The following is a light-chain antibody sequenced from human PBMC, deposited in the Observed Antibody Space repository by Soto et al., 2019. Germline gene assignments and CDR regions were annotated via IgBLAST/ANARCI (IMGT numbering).Light chain of an antibody. V-gene: IGLV1-40*01. J-gene: IGLJ2*01. CDR1: TSNIGSGYD. CDR2: ANI. Sequence: QSVLTQPPSVSGAPGQGVTISCTGSTSNIGSGYDVHWYQQVPGLAPKLLIYANINRPSGVPDRFSGSKSGTSASLAITGLQAEDEADYYCQSYDNSLSGWVFGGGTKSPS. CDR3: QSYDNSLSGWV.